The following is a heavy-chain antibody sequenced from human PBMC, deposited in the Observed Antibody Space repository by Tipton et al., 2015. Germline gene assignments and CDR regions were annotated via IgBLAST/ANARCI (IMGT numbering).Heavy chain of an antibody. J-gene: IGHJ6*02. D-gene: IGHD5-12*01. CDR1: GYTFINYR. V-gene: IGHV1-18*01. CDR3: ARDGKQREYSGFDLGMDV. CDR2: ISAYNGKT. Sequence: QLVQSGAEGKKPGASVKVSCKASGYTFINYRISWVRQAPGQGLEWMGWISAYNGKTSYAQKIQGRVTMTIDTSTTTAYMELRSLRFEDTAVYYCARDGKQREYSGFDLGMDVWGQGTTVIVSS.